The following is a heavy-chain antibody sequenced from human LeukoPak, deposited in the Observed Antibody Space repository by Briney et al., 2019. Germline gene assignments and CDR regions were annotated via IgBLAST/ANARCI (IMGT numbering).Heavy chain of an antibody. CDR1: GFTFSSYG. J-gene: IGHJ4*02. CDR3: AKDLTRGYIVVVPAAYRYYFDY. V-gene: IGHV3-30*02. Sequence: GGSLRLSCAASGFTFSSYGMHWVRQAPGKGLEWVAFIRYEGSNKYYADSVKGRFTISRDNSKNTLYLQMNSLRAEDTAVYYCAKDLTRGYIVVVPAAYRYYFDYWGQGTLVTVSS. CDR2: IRYEGSNK. D-gene: IGHD2-2*01.